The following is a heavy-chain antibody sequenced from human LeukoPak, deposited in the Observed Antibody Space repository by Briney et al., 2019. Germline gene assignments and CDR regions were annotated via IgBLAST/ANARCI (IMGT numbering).Heavy chain of an antibody. CDR3: ARDPYVIGDGGPPEYGAFDI. CDR2: IKEDGSEK. D-gene: IGHD2/OR15-2a*01. Sequence: PGGSLRLSCAASGFTFSRYWMTWVRQAPGKGLEWVANIKEDGSEKHFVDSVKGRFTMSRDNAKNSLYLQMNGLRVEDTAVYYCARDPYVIGDGGPPEYGAFDIWGQGTMVTVAS. CDR1: GFTFSRYW. J-gene: IGHJ3*02. V-gene: IGHV3-7*01.